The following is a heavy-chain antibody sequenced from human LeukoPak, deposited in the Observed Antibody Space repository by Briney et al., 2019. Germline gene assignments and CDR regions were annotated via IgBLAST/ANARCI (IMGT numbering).Heavy chain of an antibody. V-gene: IGHV4-4*07. J-gene: IGHJ3*02. CDR1: GGSISRFF. D-gene: IGHD3-22*01. Sequence: TSETLCLTRAVPGGSISRFFWCSIRQPARKGLEWIGRIYTSGSTNYNPSLMSRVTMPVDTSKNQFSLKLSSVTAADTAVYYCARAGGIVAPRGAFDIWGQGTMVTVSS. CDR3: ARAGGIVAPRGAFDI. CDR2: IYTSGST.